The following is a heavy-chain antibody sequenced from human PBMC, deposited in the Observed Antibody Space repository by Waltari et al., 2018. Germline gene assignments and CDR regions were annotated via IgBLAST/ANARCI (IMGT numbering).Heavy chain of an antibody. J-gene: IGHJ3*02. D-gene: IGHD3-16*01. CDR2: IIPIVGSP. CDR3: ARRKLGEAFDI. CDR1: GGNFGRYA. V-gene: IGHV1-69*12. Sequence: QVQLVQSGAEVKKPGSSVRVSCRASGGNFGRYAITWVRQAPGQGLEWMGGIIPIVGSPMYAPKFQGRVSITADELTYTVYMELNSLRSDDTAIYYCARRKLGEAFDIWGQGTMVIVSS.